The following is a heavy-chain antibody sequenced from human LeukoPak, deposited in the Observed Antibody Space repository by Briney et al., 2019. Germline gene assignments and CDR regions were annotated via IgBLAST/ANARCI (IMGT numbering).Heavy chain of an antibody. CDR1: GYTLNTYG. CDR2: STAYSGNT. D-gene: IGHD6-19*01. CDR3: ARLYSSGWIYYFDY. Sequence: ASVKVSCKASGYTLNTYGITWVRPAPGQGLEWMGWSTAYSGNTYYGQKFQGRVTMTTGTSTNTAYMEVKSLTSDDTAVYYCARLYSSGWIYYFDYWGQGTLVTVSS. V-gene: IGHV1-18*01. J-gene: IGHJ4*02.